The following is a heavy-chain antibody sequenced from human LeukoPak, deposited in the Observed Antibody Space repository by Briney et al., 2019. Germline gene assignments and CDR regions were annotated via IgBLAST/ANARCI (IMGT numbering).Heavy chain of an antibody. CDR2: IYPGDSDT. Sequence: GESLKISCKGSGYTFTTYWIGWVRQMPGKGLEWMGIIYPGDSDTTYSPSFQGQVTISADKSISTAYLQWRSLQASDTAIYYCARHSYSGSYYGKYYFDYWGLGTLVTVSS. CDR3: ARHSYSGSYYGKYYFDY. V-gene: IGHV5-51*01. D-gene: IGHD1-26*01. J-gene: IGHJ4*02. CDR1: GYTFTTYW.